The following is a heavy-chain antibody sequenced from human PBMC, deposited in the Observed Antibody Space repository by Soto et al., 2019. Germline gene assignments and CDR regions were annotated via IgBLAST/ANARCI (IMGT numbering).Heavy chain of an antibody. Sequence: GGSLRLSCAASGFTFASYTMTWVRQAPGKGLEWVSTINSGGDTTYYSDSVKGRFTISRDSPKNTLFLLMTSLRAEDTAVYYCAKSGGPPASLDVYFDYWGQGTLVIVSS. CDR2: INSGGDTT. J-gene: IGHJ4*02. CDR1: GFTFASYT. D-gene: IGHD2-2*01. CDR3: AKSGGPPASLDVYFDY. V-gene: IGHV3-23*01.